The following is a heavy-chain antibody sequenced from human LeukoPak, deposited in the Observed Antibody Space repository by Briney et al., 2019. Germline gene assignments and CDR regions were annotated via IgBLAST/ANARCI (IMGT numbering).Heavy chain of an antibody. D-gene: IGHD3-22*01. Sequence: GGSLRLSCAASGFTFSSYGMTWVRQAPGKGLEWVSSISGGGGSTNYADSVKGRFTISRDNSKNTLYLQMNSLRAEDTAVYYCVKSSYYDSSGYYREYYFDHWGQGTLVTVSS. J-gene: IGHJ4*02. CDR3: VKSSYYDSSGYYREYYFDH. CDR1: GFTFSSYG. CDR2: ISGGGGST. V-gene: IGHV3-23*01.